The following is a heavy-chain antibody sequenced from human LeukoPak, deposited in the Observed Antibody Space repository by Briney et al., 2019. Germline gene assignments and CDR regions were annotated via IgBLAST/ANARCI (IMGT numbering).Heavy chain of an antibody. J-gene: IGHJ4*02. CDR1: GFTFSSYA. Sequence: PGGSLRLSCTASGFTFSSYAMNWVRQAPGKGLEWVPGIGAGGTFTYYADSVKGRFTISRDNSKNTLYLQMNSLRAEDTAVYYCAKRGSSWSFDYWGQGTLVTVSS. CDR3: AKRGSSWSFDY. D-gene: IGHD6-13*01. CDR2: IGAGGTFT. V-gene: IGHV3-23*01.